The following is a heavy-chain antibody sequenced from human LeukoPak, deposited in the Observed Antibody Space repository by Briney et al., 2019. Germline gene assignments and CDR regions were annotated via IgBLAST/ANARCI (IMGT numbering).Heavy chain of an antibody. J-gene: IGHJ4*02. V-gene: IGHV1-24*01. CDR3: ATEADDHDGNIDY. D-gene: IGHD3-16*01. CDR1: VYTLTELS. CDR2: FDPEEGET. Sequence: ASVKVSCKVSVYTLTELSMHWVRQAPGKGLEWMGGFDPEEGETIYAQKFQGRVTMTEDTSTDTAYMELRRLRSEDTAVYYCATEADDHDGNIDYWGQGTLVTVSS.